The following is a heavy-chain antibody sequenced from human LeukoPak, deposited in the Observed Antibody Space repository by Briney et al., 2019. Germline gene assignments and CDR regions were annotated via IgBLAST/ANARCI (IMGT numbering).Heavy chain of an antibody. J-gene: IGHJ6*03. D-gene: IGHD2/OR15-2a*01. CDR2: ISYDGSNK. CDR3: ARFSEVYYYVDV. V-gene: IGHV3-30*04. CDR1: GFTFSSYA. Sequence: GGSLRLSCAASGFTFSSYAMHWVRQAPGKGLEWVSVISYDGSNKYYADSVKGRFTISRDDAEKSVYLQMNNLRGEDTAVYFCARFSEVYYYVDVWGTGTTVIVSS.